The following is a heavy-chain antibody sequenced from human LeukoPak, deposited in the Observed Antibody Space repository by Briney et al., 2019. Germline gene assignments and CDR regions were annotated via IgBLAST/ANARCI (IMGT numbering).Heavy chain of an antibody. D-gene: IGHD2-2*01. Sequence: ASVKVSCKASGFTFSIYWMHWVRQAPGQRLEWMGWINAGDGSTRYSQKFHGGVTITRDTSASTAYMELSSLRSEDTAVYYCARSILVVPVASHLNYGVDVWGQGTTVTVSS. V-gene: IGHV1-3*01. CDR1: GFTFSIYW. CDR2: INAGDGST. CDR3: ARSILVVPVASHLNYGVDV. J-gene: IGHJ6*02.